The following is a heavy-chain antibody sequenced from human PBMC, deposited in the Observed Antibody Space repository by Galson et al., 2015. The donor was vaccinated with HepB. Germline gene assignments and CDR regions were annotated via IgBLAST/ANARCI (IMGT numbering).Heavy chain of an antibody. CDR2: IRSKVYGGTT. CDR3: TRRSYYYGLDV. V-gene: IGHV3-49*03. Sequence: SLRLSCAASGFTFGDYAMNWFRQAPGKGLEWVGFIRSKVYGGTTEYAASVTGRFTISRDDSKSIAYLQMNSLKTEDTAVYYCTRRSYYYGLDVWGRGTTVTVSS. J-gene: IGHJ6*02. CDR1: GFTFGDYA.